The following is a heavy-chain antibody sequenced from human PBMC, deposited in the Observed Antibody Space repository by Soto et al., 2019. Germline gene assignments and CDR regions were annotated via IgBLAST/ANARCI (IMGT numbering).Heavy chain of an antibody. V-gene: IGHV1-2*04. CDR3: ARARKTDYDFWSGHIYDYYGMDV. Sequence: QVQLVQSGAEVKKPGASVKVSCKASGYTFTGYYMHWVRQAPGQGLEWMGWINPNSGGTNYAQKFQGWVTMTRDTSISTAYMELSRLRSDDTAVYYCARARKTDYDFWSGHIYDYYGMDVWGQGTTVTVSS. J-gene: IGHJ6*02. CDR2: INPNSGGT. D-gene: IGHD3-3*01. CDR1: GYTFTGYY.